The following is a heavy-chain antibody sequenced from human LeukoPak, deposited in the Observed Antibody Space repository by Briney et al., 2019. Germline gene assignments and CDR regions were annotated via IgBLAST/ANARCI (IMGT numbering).Heavy chain of an antibody. Sequence: AGGSLRLSCAASGFTFSSYSMNWVRQAPGKGLELVSSISSSSSYIYYADSVKGRFTISRDNAKNSLYLQMNSLRAEDTAVYYCARDALKQLERLSYFDYWSQGTLVTVSS. V-gene: IGHV3-21*01. CDR2: ISSSSSYI. J-gene: IGHJ4*02. D-gene: IGHD1-1*01. CDR1: GFTFSSYS. CDR3: ARDALKQLERLSYFDY.